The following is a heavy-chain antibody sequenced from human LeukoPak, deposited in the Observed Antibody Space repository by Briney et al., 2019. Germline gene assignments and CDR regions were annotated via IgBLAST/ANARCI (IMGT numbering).Heavy chain of an antibody. CDR2: IIPIFGTA. D-gene: IGHD2-2*01. V-gene: IGHV1-69*13. J-gene: IGHJ4*02. Sequence: SVKVSCKASGGTFSSYAISWVRQAPGQGLEWMGGIIPIFGTANYAQKFQGRVTITADESTSTAYMELSSLRSEDTAVYYCARDGGLYCSSTSCSSAFDYWGQGTLVTVPS. CDR1: GGTFSSYA. CDR3: ARDGGLYCSSTSCSSAFDY.